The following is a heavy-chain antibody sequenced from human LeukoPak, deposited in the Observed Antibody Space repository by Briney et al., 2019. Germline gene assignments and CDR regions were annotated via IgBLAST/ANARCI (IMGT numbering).Heavy chain of an antibody. CDR1: GGTFSSYA. V-gene: IGHV1-18*01. J-gene: IGHJ6*03. D-gene: IGHD2-2*02. CDR3: ARVGSGYCSSTSCYTEGYYMDV. Sequence: ASVKVSCKASGGTFSSYAISWVRQAPGQGLEWMGWISAYNGNTNYAQKLQGRVTMTTDTSMGTAYMELRSLRSDDTAVYYCARVGSGYCSSTSCYTEGYYMDVWGKGTTVTVSS. CDR2: ISAYNGNT.